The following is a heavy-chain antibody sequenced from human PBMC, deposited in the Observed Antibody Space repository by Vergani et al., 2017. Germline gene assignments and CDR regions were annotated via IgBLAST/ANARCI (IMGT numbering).Heavy chain of an antibody. CDR2: ISGSGDTT. Sequence: EVQLLESGGGLVQPGGSLRLSCAASGFTFSTYAMSWVRQAPGKGLELVSTISGSGDTTYYADSVKGRFAISRDNSKNTLSLQMNSLRAEDTAVYYCAKDPATTTGFGGQGILVTVSS. CDR1: GFTFSTYA. J-gene: IGHJ4*01. D-gene: IGHD5-24*01. V-gene: IGHV3-23*01. CDR3: AKDPATTTGF.